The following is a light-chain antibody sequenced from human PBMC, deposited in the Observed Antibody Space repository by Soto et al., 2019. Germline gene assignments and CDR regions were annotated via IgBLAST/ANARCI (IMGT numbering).Light chain of an antibody. V-gene: IGLV2-14*01. J-gene: IGLJ2*01. CDR3: TSYTSTNTRV. CDR2: EVS. CDR1: SSDVGGYNY. Sequence: QSVLTQPASVSGSPGQSITIYCTGTSSDVGGYNYVSWYQHHPGKAPKVMIFEVSHRPSGVSHRFSGSKSGNTASLTISGLQSEDEADYYCTSYTSTNTRVLGGGTKLTVL.